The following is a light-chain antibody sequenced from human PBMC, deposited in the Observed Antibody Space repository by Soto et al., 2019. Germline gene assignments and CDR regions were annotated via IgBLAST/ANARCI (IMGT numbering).Light chain of an antibody. V-gene: IGKV3-20*01. CDR1: QIVYGRQ. J-gene: IGKJ5*01. CDR3: QVNGPAPPNT. Sequence: EIVLTQSPGTLPLSPGEIAALSCRAIQIVYGRQLAWYQHKPGQAPRLLMYGVSSRATGIPDRFTGSGSGADFPRTSKGLHPAESAVYFCQVNGPAPPNTFSQGTRLEIK. CDR2: GVS.